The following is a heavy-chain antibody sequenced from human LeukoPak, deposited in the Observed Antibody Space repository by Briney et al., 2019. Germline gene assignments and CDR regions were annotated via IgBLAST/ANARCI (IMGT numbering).Heavy chain of an antibody. D-gene: IGHD5-18*01. CDR2: ISAYNGNT. CDR3: ASIGSPEDTAMDGTYYYYMDV. Sequence: GASVKVSCKASGYTFTSYGINWVRQAPGQGLEWMGWISAYNGNTNYAQKLQGRVTMTTDTSTSTAYMELSSLRSEDTAVYYCASIGSPEDTAMDGTYYYYMDVWGKGTTVTVSS. V-gene: IGHV1-18*01. CDR1: GYTFTSYG. J-gene: IGHJ6*03.